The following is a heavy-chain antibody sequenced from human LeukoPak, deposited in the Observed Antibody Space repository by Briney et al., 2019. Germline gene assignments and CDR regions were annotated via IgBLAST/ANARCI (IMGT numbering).Heavy chain of an antibody. Sequence: GPVKVSCKASGGTFSSYAISWVRQAPGQGLEWMGWMNPNSGNTGYAEKFQGRVTMTRNTSISIAYMELSSLISEDAAVYYCVRARDFYDTTGYIRGFDSWGQGTLVTVSS. V-gene: IGHV1-8*02. D-gene: IGHD3-22*01. CDR1: GGTFSSYA. CDR3: VRARDFYDTTGYIRGFDS. J-gene: IGHJ4*02. CDR2: MNPNSGNT.